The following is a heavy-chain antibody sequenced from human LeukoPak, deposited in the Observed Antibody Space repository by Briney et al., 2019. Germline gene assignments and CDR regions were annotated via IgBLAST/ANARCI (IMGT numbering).Heavy chain of an antibody. V-gene: IGHV4-39*07. CDR3: ARCRSSGWYDAFDI. D-gene: IGHD6-19*01. CDR2: ISYSGST. J-gene: IGHJ3*02. CDR1: GGSISSNIYY. Sequence: SETLSLTCTVSGGSISSNIYYWGWIRQPPGKGLEWIGSISYSGSTYYNPSLKSRVTISVDTSKNQFSLKLSSVTAADTAVYYCARCRSSGWYDAFDIWGQGTMVTVSS.